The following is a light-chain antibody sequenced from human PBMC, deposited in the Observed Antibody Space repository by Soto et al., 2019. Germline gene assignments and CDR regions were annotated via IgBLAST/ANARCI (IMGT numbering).Light chain of an antibody. CDR2: AAS. CDR3: QQYNKYPWT. V-gene: IGKV1-5*01. J-gene: IGKJ1*01. CDR1: QSFNNW. Sequence: DIQMTQSPSTLSASVGDRVTITCRASQSFNNWLAWHQQKPGEAPKVLIHAASSLASGVPSGFSGSGSGTEFTLTISILQPDDLATYCYQQYNKYPWTFCQGNKLQI.